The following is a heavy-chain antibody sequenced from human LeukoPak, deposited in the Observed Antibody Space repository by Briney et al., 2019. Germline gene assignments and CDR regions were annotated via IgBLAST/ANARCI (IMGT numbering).Heavy chain of an antibody. D-gene: IGHD3-22*01. CDR3: ARDTGAYYDSGGLDY. Sequence: GGSLRLSCAASGFTFSAYSMNWVRQAPGKGLEWVSYISTSSSYIHYADSVNGRFTISRDNAKNSLYLQMNSLRAEDTAVYYCARDTGAYYDSGGLDYWGQGTLVTVSS. CDR1: GFTFSAYS. CDR2: ISTSSSYI. V-gene: IGHV3-21*01. J-gene: IGHJ4*02.